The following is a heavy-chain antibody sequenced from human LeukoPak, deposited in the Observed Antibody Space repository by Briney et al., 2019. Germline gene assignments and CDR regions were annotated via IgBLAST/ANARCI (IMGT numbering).Heavy chain of an antibody. V-gene: IGHV4-38-2*02. Sequence: SETLSLTSTVCAYSSSSGCYWGWIRQPPGKGLEWIVSIYHIGSTYYNPSLKSPVTISVSTSTAYISLRRNSVTATDTAIYYCARVGSRNWFDPWGQGTLVTVSS. CDR3: ARVGSRNWFDP. J-gene: IGHJ5*02. CDR1: AYSSSSGCY. D-gene: IGHD2-2*03. CDR2: IYHIGST.